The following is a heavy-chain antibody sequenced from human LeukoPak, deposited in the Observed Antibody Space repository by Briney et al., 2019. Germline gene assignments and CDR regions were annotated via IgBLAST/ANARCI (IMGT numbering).Heavy chain of an antibody. CDR2: ISSSSSYI. Sequence: GGSLRLSCAASGFTFSSYSMNWVRQAPGKGLEWVSSISSSSSYIYYADSVKGGFTISRDNAKNSLYLQMNSLRAEDTAVYYCARDSVDEDAFDIWGQGTMVTVSS. D-gene: IGHD5-12*01. CDR1: GFTFSSYS. CDR3: ARDSVDEDAFDI. J-gene: IGHJ3*02. V-gene: IGHV3-21*01.